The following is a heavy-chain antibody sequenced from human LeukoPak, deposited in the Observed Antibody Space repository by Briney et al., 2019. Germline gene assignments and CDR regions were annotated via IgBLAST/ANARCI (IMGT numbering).Heavy chain of an antibody. CDR1: GFPFSSYW. D-gene: IGHD3-10*01. Sequence: PGGPLRLSCAASGFPFSSYWMTWVRQAPGKGLGWVANIKQDGDEKYYVDSVKGRFTISRDNAKNSLYLQMNSLRAEDTAVYYCAREDYYGSGNYVAWGGAFDVWGQGTTVTVSS. V-gene: IGHV3-7*01. CDR2: IKQDGDEK. CDR3: AREDYYGSGNYVAWGGAFDV. J-gene: IGHJ3*01.